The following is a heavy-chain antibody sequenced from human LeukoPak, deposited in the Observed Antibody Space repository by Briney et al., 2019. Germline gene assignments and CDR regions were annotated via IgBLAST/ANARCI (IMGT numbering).Heavy chain of an antibody. J-gene: IGHJ4*02. CDR2: ISYSGTT. Sequence: GSLRLSCAASGFTVSSNYMSWIPQPPGKGLEWIGFISYSGTTNYYPSLKSRVTMSVDTSKSQVSLKLSSVTAADTAVYYCARGMSSSWPGRLDYWGQGILVTVSS. CDR3: ARGMSSSWPGRLDY. CDR1: GFTVSSNY. V-gene: IGHV4-59*02. D-gene: IGHD6-13*01.